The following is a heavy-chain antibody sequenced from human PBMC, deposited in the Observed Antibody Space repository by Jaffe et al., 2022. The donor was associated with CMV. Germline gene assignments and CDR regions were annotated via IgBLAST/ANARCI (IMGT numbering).Heavy chain of an antibody. D-gene: IGHD1-7*01. CDR3: AAQSGTTPGGY. CDR1: GFTVSNNY. V-gene: IGHV3-53*02. CDR2: IYSGGST. Sequence: EVQLMETGGGLIQPGGSLRLSCAASGFTVSNNYMSWVRQAPGKGLEWVSLIYSGGSTYYADSVKGRFTISRDNSNNTLSLQMNSLRADDTALYYCAAQSGTTPGGYWGQGTLVTVSS. J-gene: IGHJ4*02.